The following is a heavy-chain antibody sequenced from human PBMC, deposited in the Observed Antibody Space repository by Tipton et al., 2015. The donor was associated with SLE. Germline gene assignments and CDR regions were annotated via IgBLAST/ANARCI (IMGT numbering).Heavy chain of an antibody. CDR1: GVSISGSDW. CDR3: ARALPVYYYYGVDV. Sequence: TLSLTCAVSGVSISGSDWWIWVRQPPGKGLEWIGEIYHSGGTNSHPSLKSRVTISVDKSNNQFSLKLTSVTAADTAVYYCARALPVYYYYGVDVWGPGTTVTVTS. V-gene: IGHV4-4*02. CDR2: IYHSGGT. D-gene: IGHD1-14*01. J-gene: IGHJ6*02.